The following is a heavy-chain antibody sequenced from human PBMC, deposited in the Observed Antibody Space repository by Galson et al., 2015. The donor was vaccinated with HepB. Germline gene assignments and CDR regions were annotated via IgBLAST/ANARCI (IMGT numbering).Heavy chain of an antibody. Sequence: SVKVSCKASGGTFSSYAISWVRQAPGQGLEWMGRIIPILGIANYAQKFQGRVTITADKSTSTAYMELSSLRSEDTAVYYCAPIPIRADLGGVIDTDYWGQGTLVTVSS. V-gene: IGHV1-69*04. CDR2: IIPILGIA. CDR1: GGTFSSYA. CDR3: APIPIRADLGGVIDTDY. J-gene: IGHJ4*02. D-gene: IGHD3-16*02.